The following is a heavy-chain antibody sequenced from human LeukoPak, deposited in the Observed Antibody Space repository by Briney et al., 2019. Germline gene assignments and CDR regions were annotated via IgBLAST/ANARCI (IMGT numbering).Heavy chain of an antibody. V-gene: IGHV3-23*01. Sequence: GGSLRLSCAASGITFSSYAMSWVRQAPGKGLEWVSGITGSGDSTYYPDSVKGRFTISRDKAKNTLYLQMNSLRAEDTAVYYCAASGPLRWGFDYWGQGTLVTVSS. CDR2: ITGSGDST. CDR1: GITFSSYA. D-gene: IGHD4-23*01. CDR3: AASGPLRWGFDY. J-gene: IGHJ4*02.